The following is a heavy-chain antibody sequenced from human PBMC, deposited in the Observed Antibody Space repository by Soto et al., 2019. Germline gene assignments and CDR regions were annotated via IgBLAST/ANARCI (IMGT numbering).Heavy chain of an antibody. D-gene: IGHD1-1*01. CDR3: ARRVTTETTGFDY. Sequence: KQSQTLSLPCAISGDSVSSNSAAWNWIRQSPSRGLEWLGRTYYRSKWYNDFAVSVKSRITINADTSKNQFSLQLSSVTPEDTALYYCARRVTTETTGFDYWGQGTLVTVSS. CDR2: TYYRSKWYN. J-gene: IGHJ4*02. CDR1: GDSVSSNSAA. V-gene: IGHV6-1*01.